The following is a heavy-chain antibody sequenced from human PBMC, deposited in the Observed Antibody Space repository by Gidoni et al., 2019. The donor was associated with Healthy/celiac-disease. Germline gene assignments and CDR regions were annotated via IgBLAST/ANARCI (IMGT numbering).Heavy chain of an antibody. D-gene: IGHD3-22*01. CDR2: ISYGGSNK. CDR1: GFTFRRYG. J-gene: IGHJ3*02. CDR3: AKGEPYYYDSSGYLSDALDI. Sequence: QVPLVESGGGVVQHGRSLRLSCEASGFTFRRYGLHWVRQAPAKGLEWVAVISYGGSNKYYADSVKGRFTSSRDKSKNTLYLQMNSLRAEDTALYYCAKGEPYYYDSSGYLSDALDIWGQGTMVTVSS. V-gene: IGHV3-30*18.